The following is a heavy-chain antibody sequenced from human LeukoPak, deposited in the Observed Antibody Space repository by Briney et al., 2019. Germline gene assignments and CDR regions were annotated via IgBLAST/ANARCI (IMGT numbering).Heavy chain of an antibody. V-gene: IGHV5-51*01. D-gene: IGHD6-19*01. CDR3: ARSWVAAYGTVLDS. CDR1: GYSFTSYW. Sequence: RGKSLKLSCKGSGYSFTSYWIGWVRQMPGKGLEWMGVIYPGDSDTRYSPSAQGQVTISADKSVSTAYLPWSSLKASDTAMYYRARSWVAAYGTVLDSWGQGTLVIVSS. J-gene: IGHJ4*02. CDR2: IYPGDSDT.